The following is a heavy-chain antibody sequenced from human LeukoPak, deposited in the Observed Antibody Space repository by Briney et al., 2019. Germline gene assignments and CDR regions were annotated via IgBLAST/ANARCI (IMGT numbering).Heavy chain of an antibody. D-gene: IGHD6-6*01. CDR2: IHTSGST. CDR3: ARLGYSSSSTGYYYYMDV. J-gene: IGHJ6*03. Sequence: PSETLSLTRTVSGGSISSSYWSWIRQPAGKGLEWIGRIHTSGSTSYNPSLKSRVSISVDKSKNQLSLKVSSVTAADTAVYYCARLGYSSSSTGYYYYMDVWGKGTTVTVSS. V-gene: IGHV4-4*07. CDR1: GGSISSSY.